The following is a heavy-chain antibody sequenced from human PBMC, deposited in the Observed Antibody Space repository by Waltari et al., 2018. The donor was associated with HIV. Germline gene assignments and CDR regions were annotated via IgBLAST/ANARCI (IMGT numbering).Heavy chain of an antibody. CDR2: IYYSAST. J-gene: IGHJ2*01. Sequence: QLQLQESGPGLVKPSETLSLTCTVSGGSISSSSYYWGWIRQPPGKGLEWIGSIYYSASTYYTPSLKRRHTRSVDTSKNQFSLKLSSVTAADTAVYYCARVQTGVDTAMDNRYFDLWGRGTLVTVSS. CDR1: GGSISSSSYY. V-gene: IGHV4-39*01. CDR3: ARVQTGVDTAMDNRYFDL. D-gene: IGHD5-18*01.